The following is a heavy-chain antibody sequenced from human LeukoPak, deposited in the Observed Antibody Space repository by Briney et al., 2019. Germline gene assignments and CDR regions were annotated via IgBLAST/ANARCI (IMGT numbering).Heavy chain of an antibody. CDR1: GFTFSNYV. Sequence: GGSLRLSCAASGFTFSNYVMSWVRQAPGKGLEWVPAIGGGATTYYADYVKGRFTISRDNSKNTLYLQMNSLRAEDTAIYYCAKVRIGTDSSGYYYPLDYWGQGTLVTVSS. CDR3: AKVRIGTDSSGYYYPLDY. J-gene: IGHJ4*02. D-gene: IGHD3-22*01. CDR2: IGGGATT. V-gene: IGHV3-23*01.